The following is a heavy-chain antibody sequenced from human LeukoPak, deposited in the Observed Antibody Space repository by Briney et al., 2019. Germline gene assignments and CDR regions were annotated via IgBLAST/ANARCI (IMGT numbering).Heavy chain of an antibody. CDR2: ISGSGSST. CDR3: AKLRWAAAEDY. V-gene: IGHV3-23*01. Sequence: GGSLRLSCAASGFTFSSYAMSWVRQAPGKGLEWVSGISGSGSSTYYADSVKGRFTISRDNSKNTLYLQMNSLRADDTAIYYCAKLRWAAAEDYWGQGTLVTVSS. J-gene: IGHJ4*02. CDR1: GFTFSSYA. D-gene: IGHD6-13*01.